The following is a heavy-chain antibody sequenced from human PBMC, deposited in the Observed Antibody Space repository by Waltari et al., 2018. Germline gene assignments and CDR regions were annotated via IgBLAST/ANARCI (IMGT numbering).Heavy chain of an antibody. CDR1: GYTFTHYY. CDR3: AWEPESGAFDI. J-gene: IGHJ3*02. Sequence: VQLIQSGAEVKKPGASVKVSCKASGYTFTHYYMHWGRQAPGQGLEWMGIINPSGGSTSYAQKFQGRVTMTRDTSTSTVYMELSSLRSEDTAVYYCAWEPESGAFDIWGQGTMVTVSS. CDR2: INPSGGST. D-gene: IGHD1-1*01. V-gene: IGHV1-46*01.